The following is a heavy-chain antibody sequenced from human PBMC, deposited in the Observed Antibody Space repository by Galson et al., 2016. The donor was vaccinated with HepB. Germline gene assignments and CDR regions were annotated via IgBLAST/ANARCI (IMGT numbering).Heavy chain of an antibody. CDR3: ARDPGVAAAGHYNGLDV. V-gene: IGHV1-69*13. D-gene: IGHD6-13*01. Sequence: SVKVSCKASGDTFSSYAISWVRKARGQGLEWMGGIIPIFGTTNYAQKFQGRVTITADESTSTAYMELSSLRSEDTAVYYCARDPGVAAAGHYNGLDVWGQGTTVTVSS. CDR2: IIPIFGTT. J-gene: IGHJ6*02. CDR1: GDTFSSYA.